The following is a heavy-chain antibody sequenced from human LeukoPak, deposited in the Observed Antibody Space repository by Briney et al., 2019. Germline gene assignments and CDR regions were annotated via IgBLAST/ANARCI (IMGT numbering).Heavy chain of an antibody. D-gene: IGHD3-10*01. Sequence: GGTLRLSCAASGFTFSNYGLSWVRQAPGKGLEWVSGITGSGGSTYYADSVKGRFTISRDNSKNTLYLQMNSLRAEDTAVYYCAKVRTNLWFGERVAFDIWGQGTMVTVSS. CDR3: AKVRTNLWFGERVAFDI. CDR1: GFTFSNYG. CDR2: ITGSGGST. V-gene: IGHV3-23*01. J-gene: IGHJ3*02.